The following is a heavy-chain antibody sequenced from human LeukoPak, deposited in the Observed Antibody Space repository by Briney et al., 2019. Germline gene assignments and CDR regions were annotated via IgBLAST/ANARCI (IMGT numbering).Heavy chain of an antibody. CDR2: ISSSASII. D-gene: IGHD1-26*01. Sequence: GGSLRLSCAASGFTFSSYEMNWVRQAPGKGLEWISYISSSASIIYYADSVKGRFTISRDNAKNSLYLQLNSLRAEDTAVYYCARSLVVGATYPYHWGQGTLVTVSS. V-gene: IGHV3-48*03. J-gene: IGHJ5*02. CDR3: ARSLVVGATYPYH. CDR1: GFTFSSYE.